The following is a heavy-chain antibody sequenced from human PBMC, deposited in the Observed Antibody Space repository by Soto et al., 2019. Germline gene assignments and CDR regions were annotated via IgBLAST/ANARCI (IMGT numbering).Heavy chain of an antibody. V-gene: IGHV4-39*01. CDR2: IYYSGST. D-gene: IGHD4-17*01. Sequence: PSETLSLTCTVSGGSISSSSYYWGWIRQPPGKGLEWIGSIYYSGSTYYNPSLKSRVTISVDTSKNQFSLKLSSVTAADTAVYYCARSRIGDYVDWGQGTLVTVSS. J-gene: IGHJ4*02. CDR1: GGSISSSSYY. CDR3: ARSRIGDYVD.